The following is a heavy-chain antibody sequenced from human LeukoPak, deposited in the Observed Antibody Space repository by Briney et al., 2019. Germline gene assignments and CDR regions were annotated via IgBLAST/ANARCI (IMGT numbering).Heavy chain of an antibody. D-gene: IGHD5-18*01. V-gene: IGHV3-11*01. CDR2: ISSSGSTI. J-gene: IGHJ4*02. CDR1: GFTFSDYY. CDR3: ARDPRQLRLMGIFDY. Sequence: GGSLRLSCAASGFTFSDYYMSWIRQAPGKGLEWVSYISSSGSTIYYADSVKGRFTISRDNAKNSLYLQMNSLRAEDTAVYYCARDPRQLRLMGIFDYWGQGTLVTVSS.